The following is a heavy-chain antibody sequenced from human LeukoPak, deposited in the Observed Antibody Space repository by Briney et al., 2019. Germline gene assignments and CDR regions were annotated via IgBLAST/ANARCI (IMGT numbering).Heavy chain of an antibody. CDR2: IGSSTRAI. CDR1: GFTFSSYS. Sequence: RRGSLRLSSAAAGFTFSSYSMNWDRPVPGKGLEWISYIGSSTRAIYYADSVKGRFTISRDNGENALYLQMSSLRDEDTAVYYCARIKLDSHWSYDYWGQGTLVSVSS. D-gene: IGHD4-11*01. CDR3: ARIKLDSHWSYDY. J-gene: IGHJ4*02. V-gene: IGHV3-48*02.